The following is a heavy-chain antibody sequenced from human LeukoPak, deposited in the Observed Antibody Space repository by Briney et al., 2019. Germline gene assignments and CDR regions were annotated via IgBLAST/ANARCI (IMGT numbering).Heavy chain of an antibody. D-gene: IGHD6-13*01. V-gene: IGHV3-21*01. CDR3: ARDERAAAGRGSTFDY. Sequence: PGGSLRLSCAASGFTFSSYSMNWVRQAPGKGLEWVSSISSSSSYIYYADSVKGRFTISRDNAKNSLYLQMNSLRAEDTAVYYCARDERAAAGRGSTFDYWGQGTLVTVSS. CDR1: GFTFSSYS. CDR2: ISSSSSYI. J-gene: IGHJ4*02.